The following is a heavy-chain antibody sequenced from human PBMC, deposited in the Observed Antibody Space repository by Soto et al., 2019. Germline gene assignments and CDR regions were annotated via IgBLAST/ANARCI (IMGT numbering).Heavy chain of an antibody. CDR2: INPNSGGT. Sequence: ASVKVSCKASGYTFTSYYMHWVRQAPGQGLEWMGWINPNSGGTNYAQKFQGRVTMTRDTSISTAYMELSRLRSDDTDVYYCATGLDMLTGYYDYWGQGTLVTVSS. J-gene: IGHJ4*02. D-gene: IGHD3-9*01. CDR3: ATGLDMLTGYYDY. CDR1: GYTFTSYY. V-gene: IGHV1-2*02.